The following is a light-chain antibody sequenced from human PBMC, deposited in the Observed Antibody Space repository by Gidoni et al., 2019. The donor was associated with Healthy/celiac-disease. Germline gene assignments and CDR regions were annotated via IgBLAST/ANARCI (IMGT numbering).Light chain of an antibody. V-gene: IGKV2-28*01. CDR1: KSRLHSNRYNY. Sequence: DVVMNQPPLHLPVTPGEPAAISCRSSKSRLHSNRYNYLDWYQQKPEQSPQLLIYLGSNRASGVPDRFSGSGSGTDFTLKISRVEAEDVGLYYCMQALQTPYTFGQGTKLEIK. J-gene: IGKJ2*01. CDR3: MQALQTPYT. CDR2: LGS.